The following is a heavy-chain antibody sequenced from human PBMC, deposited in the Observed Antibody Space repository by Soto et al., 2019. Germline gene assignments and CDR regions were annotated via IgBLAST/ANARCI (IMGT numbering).Heavy chain of an antibody. Sequence: KPSETLSLTCAFSVYSITNGYYWGWIRQPPGKGLEWIGSIYHSGNTYYNPSLKSRVTLSIDTSKNQFSLKLRSVTAADTAMYYCARVKLAGRGSFKDWGQGTLVTVSS. D-gene: IGHD3-3*02. J-gene: IGHJ4*02. CDR2: IYHSGNT. CDR1: VYSITNGYY. V-gene: IGHV4-38-2*01. CDR3: ARVKLAGRGSFKD.